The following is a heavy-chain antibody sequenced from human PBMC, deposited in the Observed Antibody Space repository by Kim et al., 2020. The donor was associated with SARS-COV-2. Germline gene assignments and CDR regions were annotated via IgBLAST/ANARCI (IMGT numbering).Heavy chain of an antibody. CDR3: ATYPGY. CDR1: GFTFSSYA. J-gene: IGHJ4*02. Sequence: GGSLRLSCAASGFTFSSYAMHWVRQAPGKGLEWVAVISYDGSNKYYADSVKGRFTISRDNSKNTLYLQMNSLRAEDTAVYYCATYPGYWGQGTLVTVSS. CDR2: ISYDGSNK. V-gene: IGHV3-30-3*01.